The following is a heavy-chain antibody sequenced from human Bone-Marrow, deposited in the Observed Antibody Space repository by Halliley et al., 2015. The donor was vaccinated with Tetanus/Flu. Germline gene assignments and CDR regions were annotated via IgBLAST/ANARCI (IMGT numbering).Heavy chain of an antibody. CDR2: FYRSGST. Sequence: LRLSCTVSGASVSSDSHCWSWIRQPPGKGLEWIGYFYRSGSTDYNPSLKSQVTMSVDTSKNQFSLKLTSVTAAGTAVYYCARSPRRIRVTTFDDWGQGTLVTVSS. CDR1: GASVSSDSHC. CDR3: ARSPRRIRVTTFDD. J-gene: IGHJ4*02. D-gene: IGHD2-21*02. V-gene: IGHV4-61*01.